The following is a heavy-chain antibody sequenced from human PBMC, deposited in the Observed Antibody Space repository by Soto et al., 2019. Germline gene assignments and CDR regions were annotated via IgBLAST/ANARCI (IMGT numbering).Heavy chain of an antibody. CDR2: LVVGSGNT. Sequence: SVKVSCTTSGFMFTSSAVQWVRQARGQRLEWIGWLVVGSGNTHYAQHFQERVTLTRDMSTGTAYMELSSLRSEDTAVYYCAAVPVLRFLKWLPAYFDYWGQGTLVTVSS. V-gene: IGHV1-58*01. CDR3: AAVPVLRFLKWLPAYFDY. CDR1: GFMFTSSA. D-gene: IGHD3-3*01. J-gene: IGHJ4*02.